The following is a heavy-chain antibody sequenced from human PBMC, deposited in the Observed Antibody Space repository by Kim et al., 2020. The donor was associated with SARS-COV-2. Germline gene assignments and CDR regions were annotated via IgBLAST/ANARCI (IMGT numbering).Heavy chain of an antibody. D-gene: IGHD6-13*01. J-gene: IGHJ3*02. CDR1: GFTFDDYA. CDR2: ISWNSGSI. Sequence: GGSLRLSCAASGFTFDDYAMHWVRQAPGKGLEWVSGISWNSGSIGYADSVKGRFTISRDNAKNSLYLQMNSLRAEDTALYYCAKDIHIAAAGGNAFDIWGQGTMVTVSS. V-gene: IGHV3-9*01. CDR3: AKDIHIAAAGGNAFDI.